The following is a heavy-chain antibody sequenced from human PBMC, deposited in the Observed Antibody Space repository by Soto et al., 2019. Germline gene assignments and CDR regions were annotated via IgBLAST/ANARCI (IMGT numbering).Heavy chain of an antibody. CDR3: ARVQSIAVAGRGSDY. V-gene: IGHV4-34*01. Sequence: SETLSLTCAVYGGSFSGYCWSWIRQPPGKGLEWIGEINHSGSTNYNPSFKSRVTISVDTSKNQFSLKLSSVTAADTAVYYCARVQSIAVAGRGSDYWGQGTLVTVSS. D-gene: IGHD6-19*01. CDR2: INHSGST. J-gene: IGHJ4*02. CDR1: GGSFSGYC.